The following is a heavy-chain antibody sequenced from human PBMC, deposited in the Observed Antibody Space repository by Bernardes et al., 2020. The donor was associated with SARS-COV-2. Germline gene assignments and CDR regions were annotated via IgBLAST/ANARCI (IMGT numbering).Heavy chain of an antibody. Sequence: GGSLRLSCAASGFTFSTYGMHWVRQAPGKGLEWVAVIWYDGSNKYYADSVKGRFTISRDNSKNTLYLQMNSLRAEDTAVYYCARDTSNNDYYYYYGMDVWRQGTTVTVSS. CDR1: GFTFSTYG. CDR2: IWYDGSNK. V-gene: IGHV3-33*01. CDR3: ARDTSNNDYYYYYGMDV. D-gene: IGHD1-20*01. J-gene: IGHJ6*02.